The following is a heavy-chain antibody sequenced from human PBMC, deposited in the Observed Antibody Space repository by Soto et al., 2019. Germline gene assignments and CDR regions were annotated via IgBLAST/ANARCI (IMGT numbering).Heavy chain of an antibody. J-gene: IGHJ6*02. D-gene: IGHD1-26*01. Sequence: QIQLVQSGPDVKKPGASMKVSCKASGYTFSTYGLSWVRQAPGQGLEWMGWISGYNGRTNYAQKFRGRVTLTTDTSACTAYMELRCLRPDVAAMYYCARDNRKELRVEGLNAIDVWGQGITVTVSS. CDR3: ARDNRKELRVEGLNAIDV. CDR1: GYTFSTYG. V-gene: IGHV1-18*01. CDR2: ISGYNGRT.